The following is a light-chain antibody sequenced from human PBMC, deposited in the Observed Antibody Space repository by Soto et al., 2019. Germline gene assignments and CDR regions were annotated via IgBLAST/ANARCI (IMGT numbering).Light chain of an antibody. CDR3: SSYTRSTTLI. J-gene: IGLJ2*01. CDR2: TDD. Sequence: QPASVSGSPGQSITISCTGTSVSWYQHYPGEAPKLIIYTDDKRPPGVSNRFSGSKSGNTASLTISGLQAEDEADYYCSSYTRSTTLIFGGGTQLTVL. V-gene: IGLV2-14*02. CDR1: S.